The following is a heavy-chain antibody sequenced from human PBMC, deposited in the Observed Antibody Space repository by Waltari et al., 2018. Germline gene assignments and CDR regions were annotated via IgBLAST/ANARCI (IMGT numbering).Heavy chain of an antibody. CDR1: GFTFSSYE. J-gene: IGHJ6*02. D-gene: IGHD6-6*01. V-gene: IGHV3-48*03. CDR2: ISSSGITI. Sequence: EVQLVESGGGLVQPGGSLILSCAASGFTFSSYEMNWVRQAPGKGLGWVSYISSSGITIYYADAVKGRFTISRDNAKNSLYLQMNSLRAEDTAVYYCARDIAARPDYYYGMDVWGQGTTVTVSS. CDR3: ARDIAARPDYYYGMDV.